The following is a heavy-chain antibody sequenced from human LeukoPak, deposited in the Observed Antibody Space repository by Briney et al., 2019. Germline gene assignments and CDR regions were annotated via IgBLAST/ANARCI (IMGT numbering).Heavy chain of an antibody. Sequence: PGGSLRLSCAASGFSFRSHWMTWVRQATGKGLEWVANINLDGSEKYYVDSVMGRFAVSRDNAKNSLYLQINSLRAEDTAVYFCASSSNYGLWGQGTLVTVSS. CDR2: INLDGSEK. V-gene: IGHV3-7*01. D-gene: IGHD4-11*01. CDR1: GFSFRSHW. J-gene: IGHJ4*02. CDR3: ASSSNYGL.